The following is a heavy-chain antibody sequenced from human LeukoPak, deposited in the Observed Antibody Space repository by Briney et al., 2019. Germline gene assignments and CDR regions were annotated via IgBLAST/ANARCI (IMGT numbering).Heavy chain of an antibody. D-gene: IGHD4-11*01. CDR1: GDSISGYY. J-gene: IGHJ4*02. CDR2: IHHSGST. Sequence: SETLSLTCTVSGDSISGYYWSWIRQPPGKGLEWLGYIHHSGSTNYNPSLKSRVTISVDTSKNHFSLRLSSVTPADTAVYYCARGMTTLSPSAYWGQGALVTVPS. V-gene: IGHV4-59*01. CDR3: ARGMTTLSPSAY.